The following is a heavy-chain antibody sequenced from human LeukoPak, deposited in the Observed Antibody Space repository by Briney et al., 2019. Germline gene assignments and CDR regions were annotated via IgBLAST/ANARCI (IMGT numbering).Heavy chain of an antibody. CDR3: AHPSTPDYGGLDY. Sequence: PGGSLRLSCAASGFTFSSYEMTWVRQAPGKGLEWVSAITGSGGSIYYADSVRGRFTISRDSSKNTLYLQMSSLRAEDTAIYYCAHPSTPDYGGLDYWGQGTLVTVSS. CDR2: ITGSGGSI. J-gene: IGHJ4*02. V-gene: IGHV3-23*01. CDR1: GFTFSSYE. D-gene: IGHD4-17*01.